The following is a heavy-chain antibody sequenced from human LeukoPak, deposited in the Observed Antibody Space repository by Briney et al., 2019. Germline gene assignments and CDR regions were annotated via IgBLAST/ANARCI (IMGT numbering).Heavy chain of an antibody. D-gene: IGHD4-17*01. J-gene: IGHJ5*02. Sequence: GGSLRLSCAASGFTFSSYAMHWVRQAPGKGLEWVAVISYDGSNKYYADSVKGRFTISRDNSKNTLYLQMNSLRAEDTAGLATHMTTVTRGWFDPWGQGTLVTVSS. CDR1: GFTFSSYA. CDR3: HMTTVTRGWFDP. V-gene: IGHV3-30-3*01. CDR2: ISYDGSNK.